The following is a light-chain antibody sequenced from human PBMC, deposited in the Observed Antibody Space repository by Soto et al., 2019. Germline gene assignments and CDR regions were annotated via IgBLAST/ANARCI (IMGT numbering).Light chain of an antibody. CDR3: ATWDDSLNGVV. J-gene: IGLJ2*01. CDR2: TNI. CDR1: SSNIGSHS. V-gene: IGLV1-44*01. Sequence: QSVLTQPPSASGTPGQRVTISCSGSSSNIGSHSVNWYQEFPGTAPKLLIYTNIQRPSGVPDRFSGSKSGTSASLAISGLQSEDEADYYCATWDDSLNGVVFGGGTK.